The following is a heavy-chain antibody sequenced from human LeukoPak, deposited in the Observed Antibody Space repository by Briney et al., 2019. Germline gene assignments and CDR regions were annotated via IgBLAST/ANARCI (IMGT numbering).Heavy chain of an antibody. CDR3: AKGLGSSGWYYYYYMDV. J-gene: IGHJ6*03. CDR1: GFTFSSYA. CDR2: ISCSGGST. Sequence: GGSLRLSCAASGFTFSSYAMSWVRQAPGKGLEWVSAISCSGGSTYYADSVKGRFTISRDNSKNTLYLQMNSLRAEDTAVYYCAKGLGSSGWYYYYYMDVWGKGTTVTVSS. V-gene: IGHV3-23*01. D-gene: IGHD6-19*01.